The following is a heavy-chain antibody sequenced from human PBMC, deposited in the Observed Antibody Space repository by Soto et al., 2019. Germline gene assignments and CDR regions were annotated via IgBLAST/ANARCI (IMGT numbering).Heavy chain of an antibody. CDR3: ARDHHRYSGYDYVDY. V-gene: IGHV3-11*05. CDR1: GFTFSDYY. CDR2: ISSSSSYT. J-gene: IGHJ4*02. D-gene: IGHD5-12*01. Sequence: QVQLVESGGGLVKPGGSLRLSCAASGFTFSDYYMSWIRQAPGKGLEWVSYISSSSSYTNYAASVKGRFTISGDNAKNSLYLQMNSLRAEDTALYYCARDHHRYSGYDYVDYWGQGTLVTVSS.